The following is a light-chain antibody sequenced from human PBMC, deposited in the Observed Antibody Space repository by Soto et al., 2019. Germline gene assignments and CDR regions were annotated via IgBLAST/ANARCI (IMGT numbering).Light chain of an antibody. J-gene: IGLJ2*01. V-gene: IGLV1-40*01. Sequence: QSVLTHPPSVSGAPGQRVTISCTGSSPNIGANYDVHWYQQLPGTAPKLLIYGNSNRPSGVPDRFSGSKSGTSASLAITGLQAEDEADYYCQSYDSTLSGSNVVFGGGTKLTVL. CDR3: QSYDSTLSGSNVV. CDR1: SPNIGANYD. CDR2: GNS.